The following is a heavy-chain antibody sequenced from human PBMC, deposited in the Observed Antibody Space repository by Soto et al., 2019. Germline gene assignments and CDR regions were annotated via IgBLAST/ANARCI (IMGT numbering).Heavy chain of an antibody. Sequence: EVQLVDSGGGLQQPGGSLRLSCAASGFSFTNCAMSWVRQAPGKGLEWVATSHYNGQNTYYADSVKGRFTISRDNSKSTLYLQINSLRAEDTAIYYCAKGYTSGWYDFDSWGQGTLVTVSS. D-gene: IGHD6-19*01. J-gene: IGHJ4*02. CDR1: GFSFTNCA. CDR2: SHYNGQNT. CDR3: AKGYTSGWYDFDS. V-gene: IGHV3-23*04.